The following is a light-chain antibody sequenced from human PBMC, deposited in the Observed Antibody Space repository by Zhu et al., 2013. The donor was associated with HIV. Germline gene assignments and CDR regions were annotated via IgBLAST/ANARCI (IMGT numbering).Light chain of an antibody. Sequence: EIVLTQSPGTLSLSPGERATLSCRASQSVSSTYVVWYQQKPGQAPRLLIYGASNRATGIPDRFSASGSGTDFTLTISRLEPEDFAVYYCQQYGSSPLTFGGGTKVEIK. CDR2: GAS. J-gene: IGKJ4*01. CDR3: QQYGSSPLT. V-gene: IGKV3-20*01. CDR1: QSVSSTY.